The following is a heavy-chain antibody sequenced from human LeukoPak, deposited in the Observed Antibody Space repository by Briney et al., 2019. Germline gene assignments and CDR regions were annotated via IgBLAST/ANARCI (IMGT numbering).Heavy chain of an antibody. J-gene: IGHJ3*02. Sequence: PSETLSLTCTVSGGSISSYYWSWIRQPAGKGLEWIGRIYTSGSTNYNPSLKSRVTMSVDTSKNQFSLKLSSVTAADTAVYYCPRDQYYYGSGSYSTMGAFDIWGQGTMVTVSS. D-gene: IGHD3-10*01. CDR3: PRDQYYYGSGSYSTMGAFDI. CDR2: IYTSGST. CDR1: GGSISSYY. V-gene: IGHV4-4*07.